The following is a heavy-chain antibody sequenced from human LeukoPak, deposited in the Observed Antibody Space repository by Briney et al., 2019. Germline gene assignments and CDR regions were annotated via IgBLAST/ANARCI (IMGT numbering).Heavy chain of an antibody. J-gene: IGHJ4*02. CDR3: ARDSYGALDY. CDR2: ISPNSGGT. CDR1: GYTVTNYY. Sequence: GASVKVSCKASGYTVTNYYMHWVRQAPGQGLEWMGWISPNSGGTNYAQKFQGRVTMTRDTSISTAYMELSRLRSDDTAVYYCARDSYGALDYWGQGTLVTVSS. D-gene: IGHD1-26*01. V-gene: IGHV1-2*02.